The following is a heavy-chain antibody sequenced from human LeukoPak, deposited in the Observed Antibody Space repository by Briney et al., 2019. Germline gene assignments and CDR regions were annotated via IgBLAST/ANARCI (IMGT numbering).Heavy chain of an antibody. CDR3: ARGPRPGYYYDSSGYYSEGYFDY. D-gene: IGHD3-22*01. CDR2: IYSGGST. J-gene: IGHJ4*02. CDR1: GFTVSSNC. Sequence: GGSLRLPCAASGFTVSSNCMSWVRQAPGKGLEWVSVIYSGGSTYYADSVKGRFTISRDNSKNTLYLQMNSLRAEDTAVYYCARGPRPGYYYDSSGYYSEGYFDYWGQGTLVTVSS. V-gene: IGHV3-53*01.